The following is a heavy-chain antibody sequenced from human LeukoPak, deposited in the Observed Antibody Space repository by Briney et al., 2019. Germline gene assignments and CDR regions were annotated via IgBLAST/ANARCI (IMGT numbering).Heavy chain of an antibody. CDR1: GFTFSNAW. Sequence: GGSLRLSCAASGFTFSNAWMSWVRQAPGKGLEWVGRIKSKTDGGTTDYAAPVKGRFTISRDDSKNTLYLQMNSLKTEDTAVYCCTTALYYDSSGYYLFDYWGQGTLVTVSS. CDR3: TTALYYDSSGYYLFDY. J-gene: IGHJ4*02. D-gene: IGHD3-22*01. CDR2: IKSKTDGGTT. V-gene: IGHV3-15*01.